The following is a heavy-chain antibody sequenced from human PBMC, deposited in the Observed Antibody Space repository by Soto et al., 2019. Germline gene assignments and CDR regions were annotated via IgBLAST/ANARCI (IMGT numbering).Heavy chain of an antibody. CDR2: ISYDGSNK. V-gene: IGHV3-30*03. Sequence: QVRLVESGGGVVQPGTSLRLSCAASGFTFSSYNMHWVRQAPGKGLEWVAIISYDGSNKNYADSVKGRFTISRDNSKNPLYLQMNSLRPEDTAVFYCATAPAGIAVFDSWGQGTLVTVSS. CDR1: GFTFSSYN. CDR3: ATAPAGIAVFDS. D-gene: IGHD6-19*01. J-gene: IGHJ4*02.